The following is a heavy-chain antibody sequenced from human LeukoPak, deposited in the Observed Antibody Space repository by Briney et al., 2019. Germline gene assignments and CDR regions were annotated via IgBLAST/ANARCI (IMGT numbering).Heavy chain of an antibody. D-gene: IGHD3-10*01. CDR2: IIPIFGTA. V-gene: IGHV1-69*13. CDR3: ATYYYGSGSYYAEFDY. J-gene: IGHJ4*02. CDR1: GGTFSSYA. Sequence: SVKVSCKASGGTFSSYATSWVRQAPGQGLEWMGGIIPIFGTANYAQKFQGRVTITADESTSTAYMELSSLRSEDTAVYYCATYYYGSGSYYAEFDYWGQGTLVTVSS.